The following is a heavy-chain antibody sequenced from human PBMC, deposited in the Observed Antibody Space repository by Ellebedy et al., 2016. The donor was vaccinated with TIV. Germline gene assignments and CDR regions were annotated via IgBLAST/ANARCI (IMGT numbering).Heavy chain of an antibody. V-gene: IGHV1-18*04. CDR3: ARDGIGHFDGSVVDF. J-gene: IGHJ4*02. CDR2: INPYSGHT. CDR1: GYTFTSYG. D-gene: IGHD1-26*01. Sequence: AASVKVSCKASGYTFTSYGISWVRQAPGHGLESMGWINPYSGHTVYAQNFQGRVTLTTETSTNTAYMELWGLKSDDTAVYYCARDGIGHFDGSVVDFWGQGTLVTVSS.